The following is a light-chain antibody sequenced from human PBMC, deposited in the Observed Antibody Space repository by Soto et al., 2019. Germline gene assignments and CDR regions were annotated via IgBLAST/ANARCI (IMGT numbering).Light chain of an antibody. Sequence: QSVLTQPASVSGSPGQSITISCTGTSSDVGGYNYVSWYQQHPGKVPKLMIYEVSNRPSGVSNRFSGSKSGNTASLTISGLQAEDEADYYCSSYTVTSTLVLFGGGTKLTVL. CDR2: EVS. J-gene: IGLJ2*01. CDR1: SSDVGGYNY. CDR3: SSYTVTSTLVL. V-gene: IGLV2-14*01.